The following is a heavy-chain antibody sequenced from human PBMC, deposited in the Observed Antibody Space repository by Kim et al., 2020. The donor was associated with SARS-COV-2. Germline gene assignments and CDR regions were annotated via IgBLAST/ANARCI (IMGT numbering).Heavy chain of an antibody. CDR3: ARDPSDGYGGFDY. J-gene: IGHJ4*02. Sequence: DYAVVVRSRIMINAETSNNQFSLQLNSVTPEDTAIYYCARDPSDGYGGFDYWGQGTLVTVSS. V-gene: IGHV6-1*01. D-gene: IGHD5-12*01.